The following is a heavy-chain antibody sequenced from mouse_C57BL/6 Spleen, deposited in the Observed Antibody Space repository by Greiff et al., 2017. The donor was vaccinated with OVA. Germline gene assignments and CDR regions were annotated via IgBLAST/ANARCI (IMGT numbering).Heavy chain of an antibody. Sequence: QVQLQQSGAELVRPGASVTLSCKASGYTFTDYDMHWVRQTPVHGLEWIGAIDPETGGTAYNQKFKGKAILTADNSASTAYMELRSLTSEDAAVYYCTKGGSSSLDYWGQGTTLTVSS. D-gene: IGHD1-1*01. J-gene: IGHJ2*01. V-gene: IGHV1-15*01. CDR1: GYTFTDYD. CDR2: IDPETGGT. CDR3: TKGGSSSLDY.